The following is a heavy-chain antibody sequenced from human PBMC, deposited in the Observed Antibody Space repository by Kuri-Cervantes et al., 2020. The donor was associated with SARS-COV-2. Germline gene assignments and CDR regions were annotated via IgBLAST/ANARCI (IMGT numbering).Heavy chain of an antibody. CDR1: GGTFSSYA. CDR2: IIPIFGTA. D-gene: IGHD3-3*01. J-gene: IGHJ6*02. CDR3: ARGYDFWSGYSIFGGIYYYYGMDV. Sequence: SVKVSCKASGGTFSSYAISWVRQAPGQGLEWMGGIIPIFGTANYAQKFQGRVTITADESTSTAYMELSSLRSEDTAVYYCARGYDFWSGYSIFGGIYYYYGMDVWGQGTTVTVSS. V-gene: IGHV1-69*13.